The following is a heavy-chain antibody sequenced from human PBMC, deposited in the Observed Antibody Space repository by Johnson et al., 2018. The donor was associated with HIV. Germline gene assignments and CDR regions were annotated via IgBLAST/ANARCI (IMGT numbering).Heavy chain of an antibody. Sequence: VQLVESGGVVVQPGGSLRLSCAASGFTFDDYTMHWVRQAPGKGLEWVANIKQDGSEKHSVDSVTGRFTISRDNAKNSLYLQMNSLRAEDTAVYYCARDLGCSGGSCHDDAFDIWGQGTMVTVSS. D-gene: IGHD2-15*01. J-gene: IGHJ3*02. V-gene: IGHV3-7*01. CDR2: IKQDGSEK. CDR1: GFTFDDYT. CDR3: ARDLGCSGGSCHDDAFDI.